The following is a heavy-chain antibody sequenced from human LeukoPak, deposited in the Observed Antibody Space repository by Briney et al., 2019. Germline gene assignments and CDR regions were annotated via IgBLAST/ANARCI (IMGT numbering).Heavy chain of an antibody. CDR1: GFSLSTSGMC. D-gene: IGHD5-12*01. Sequence: SGPALVKPTQTLTLTCTFSGFSLSTSGMCVSWVRQPPGKALEWLALIDWDDDKYYSTSLKTRLTISKGTSKNQVVLTMTNMDPVDTATYYCARIAQYRGYDVFDYWGQGTLVTVSS. J-gene: IGHJ4*02. V-gene: IGHV2-70*20. CDR3: ARIAQYRGYDVFDY. CDR2: IDWDDDK.